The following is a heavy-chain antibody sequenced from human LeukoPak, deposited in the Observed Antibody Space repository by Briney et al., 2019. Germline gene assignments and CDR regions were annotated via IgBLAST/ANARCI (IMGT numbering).Heavy chain of an antibody. CDR2: IYTSGST. J-gene: IGHJ4*02. CDR1: GGSISSGSYY. D-gene: IGHD1-26*01. Sequence: PSQTLSLTCTVSGGSISSGSYYWSWIRQPAGKGLEWIGRIYTSGSTNYNPSLKSRVTISVDTSKNQFSLKLSSVTAADTAVYYCARGSPFGSYFIFDYWGQGTLVTVSS. CDR3: ARGSPFGSYFIFDY. V-gene: IGHV4-61*02.